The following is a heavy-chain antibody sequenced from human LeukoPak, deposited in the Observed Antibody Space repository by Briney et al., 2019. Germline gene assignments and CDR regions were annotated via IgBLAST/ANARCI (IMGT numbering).Heavy chain of an antibody. Sequence: ASVKVSCKASGYTFTSYAMHWVRQAPGQRLEWMGWINAGNGNTKYSQKFQGRDTITRDTSASTAYMELSSLRSEDTAVYYCARDSGYDILTGTDWFDPWGQGTLVTVSS. V-gene: IGHV1-3*01. D-gene: IGHD3-9*01. J-gene: IGHJ5*02. CDR2: INAGNGNT. CDR1: GYTFTSYA. CDR3: ARDSGYDILTGTDWFDP.